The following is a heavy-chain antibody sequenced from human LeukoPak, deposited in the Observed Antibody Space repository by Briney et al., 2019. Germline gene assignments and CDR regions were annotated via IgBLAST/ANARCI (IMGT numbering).Heavy chain of an antibody. V-gene: IGHV3-66*01. Sequence: PGGSLRLSCAASEFSVGSNYMTWVRQAPGKGLEWVSLIYSGGSTYYADSVKGRFTISRDNSKNTLYLQINSLRAEDTAVYFCAKDRLGGPYFFHYWGQGTLVTVSS. CDR2: IYSGGST. D-gene: IGHD3-16*01. CDR3: AKDRLGGPYFFHY. CDR1: EFSVGSNY. J-gene: IGHJ4*02.